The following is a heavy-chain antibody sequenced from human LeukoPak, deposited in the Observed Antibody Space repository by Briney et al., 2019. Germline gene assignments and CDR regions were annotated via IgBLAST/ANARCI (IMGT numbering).Heavy chain of an antibody. CDR2: IYPGDSDT. D-gene: IGHD3-16*02. CDR3: ARGPDDYVWGSYRPPRDAFDI. CDR1: GYSFTSYW. J-gene: IGHJ3*02. V-gene: IGHV5-51*01. Sequence: GESLKISCKGSGYSFTSYWIGWVRQMPGKGLEWMGIIYPGDSDTRYSPSFQGQVTISADKSISTAYLQWSSLKASDTAIYYCARGPDDYVWGSYRPPRDAFDIWGQGTMVTVSS.